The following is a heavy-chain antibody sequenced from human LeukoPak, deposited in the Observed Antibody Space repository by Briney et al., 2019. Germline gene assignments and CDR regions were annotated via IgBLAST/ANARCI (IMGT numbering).Heavy chain of an antibody. CDR1: GYSISSGYY. J-gene: IGHJ4*02. Sequence: SETLSLTCAVSGYSISSGYYWGWIRQPPGKGLEWIGSIYHSGSTYYNPSLKSRVTISVDTSKNQFSLKLSSVTAADTAVYYCARPRWELPRAYYFDYWGQGTLVTVSS. CDR2: IYHSGST. D-gene: IGHD1-26*01. CDR3: ARPRWELPRAYYFDY. V-gene: IGHV4-38-2*01.